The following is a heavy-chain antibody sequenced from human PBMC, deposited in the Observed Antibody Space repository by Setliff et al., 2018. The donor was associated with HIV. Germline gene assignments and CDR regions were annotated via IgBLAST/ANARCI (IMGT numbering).Heavy chain of an antibody. V-gene: IGHV1-69*05. CDR3: ARDRGDLSLAYYLYYGMDV. J-gene: IGHJ6*02. CDR1: GGTFSSYG. Sequence: SVKVSCKASGGTFSSYGITWVRQAPGQGLEWMGGSTPLLDTTNYAQKFQGRVTITTDESTNTVYMELSSLRSDDTAVYYCARDRGDLSLAYYLYYGMDVWGQGTTVTSP. D-gene: IGHD3-10*01. CDR2: STPLLDTT.